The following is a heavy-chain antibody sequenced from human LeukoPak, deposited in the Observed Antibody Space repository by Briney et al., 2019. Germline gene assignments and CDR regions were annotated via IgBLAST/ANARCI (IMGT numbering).Heavy chain of an antibody. CDR3: AGLNIAAPWDFDY. CDR1: GLTFSSYA. Sequence: PGGSLRLSCAASGLTFSSYAMHWVRRAPGKGLEWVAVISYDGSNKYYADSVKGRFTISRDNSKNTLYLQMNSLRAEDTAVYYCAGLNIAAPWDFDYWGQGTLVTVSS. D-gene: IGHD6-6*01. J-gene: IGHJ4*02. V-gene: IGHV3-30-3*01. CDR2: ISYDGSNK.